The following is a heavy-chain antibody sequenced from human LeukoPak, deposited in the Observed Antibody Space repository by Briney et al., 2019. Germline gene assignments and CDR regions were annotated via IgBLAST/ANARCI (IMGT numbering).Heavy chain of an antibody. Sequence: PGGSLRLSCAASGFTVSIYAMNWVRQAPGKGLEWVSYISSSSTTIYYADSVKGRFTISRDDAKNLLFPQMNSLRDEDTAVYYCVYNWFDPWGQGTLVAVSS. V-gene: IGHV3-48*02. CDR2: ISSSSTTI. J-gene: IGHJ5*02. CDR1: GFTVSIYA. CDR3: VYNWFDP.